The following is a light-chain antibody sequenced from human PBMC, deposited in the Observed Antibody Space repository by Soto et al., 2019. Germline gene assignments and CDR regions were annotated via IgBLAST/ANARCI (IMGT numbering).Light chain of an antibody. CDR3: QQAASFPLI. J-gene: IGKJ4*01. CDR2: AAS. V-gene: IGKV1-12*01. CDR1: QGITSR. Sequence: DIQMTQSPSSVSAFVGDRAPIPCRASQGITSRLAWYQQKLGKAPQLLVYAASSVQSGVPSRFSGSRSGTDFTLTISSLQPEDSGTYYCQQAASFPLIFGGGTKVEIK.